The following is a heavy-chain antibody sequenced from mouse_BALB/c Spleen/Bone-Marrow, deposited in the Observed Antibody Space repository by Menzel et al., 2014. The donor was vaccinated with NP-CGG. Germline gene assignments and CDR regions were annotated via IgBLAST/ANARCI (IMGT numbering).Heavy chain of an antibody. J-gene: IGHJ3*01. V-gene: IGHV14-3*02. CDR3: APYYYGSSSFAY. Sequence: VQLQQPGAELVKPGASVKLSCTASGFNIKDTYMHWVKQRPEQGLEWIGRIDPANGNTKYDPKFQGKATITADTSSNTAYLQLSSLTSEDTAAYYCAPYYYGSSSFAYWGQGTLVTVSA. CDR1: GFNIKDTY. CDR2: IDPANGNT. D-gene: IGHD1-1*01.